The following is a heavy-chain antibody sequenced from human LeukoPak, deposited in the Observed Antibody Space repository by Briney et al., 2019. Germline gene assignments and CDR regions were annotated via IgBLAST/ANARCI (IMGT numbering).Heavy chain of an antibody. D-gene: IGHD3-22*01. CDR2: IKQDGSEK. Sequence: GGSLRLSCAASGFTFSSYWMSWVRQAPGKGLEWVANIKQDGSEKYYVDSVKGRFTISRDNAKNSLYLQMNSLRAEDTAVYYCARADSSGYFGDDYWGQGTLVTVSS. V-gene: IGHV3-7*03. CDR3: ARADSSGYFGDDY. CDR1: GFTFSSYW. J-gene: IGHJ4*02.